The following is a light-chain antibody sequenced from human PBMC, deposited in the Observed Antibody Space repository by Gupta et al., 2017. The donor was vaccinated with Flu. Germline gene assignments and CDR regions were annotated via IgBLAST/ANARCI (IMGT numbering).Light chain of an antibody. J-gene: IGKJ2*01. Sequence: LAWYQQKPGKAPSLLIYMASTLESGVPARFSGSGSGTEFTLTISNLQPDDSATYYCQQYDTYSATFGQGTRLEIK. CDR2: MAS. CDR3: QQYDTYSAT. V-gene: IGKV1-5*03.